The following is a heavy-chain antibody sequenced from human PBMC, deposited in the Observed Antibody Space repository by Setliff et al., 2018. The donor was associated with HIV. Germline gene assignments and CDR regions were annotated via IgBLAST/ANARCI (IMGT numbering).Heavy chain of an antibody. CDR3: AACVLQSGGLTGSYPGGFDY. Sequence: ASVKVSCKASGYTFSNYGLSWVRQAPGQGLAWVGWINAFTGKTHYAQDFQGRVTVTTDTSTDTSYMELRSMRSDDTAIYYCAACVLQSGGLTGSYPGGFDYWGQGSLVTVSS. V-gene: IGHV1-18*01. CDR1: GYTFSNYG. CDR2: INAFTGKT. J-gene: IGHJ4*02. D-gene: IGHD1-26*01.